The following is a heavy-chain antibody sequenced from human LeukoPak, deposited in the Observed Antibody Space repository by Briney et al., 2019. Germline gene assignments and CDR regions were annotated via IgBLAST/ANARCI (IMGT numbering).Heavy chain of an antibody. V-gene: IGHV3-7*01. Sequence: PGGPLRLSCAASGFTFSDFWMSWVRQAPGKGLECVASTNEAGGDKYYVDSVKGRFTISRDNSKNSLSLQMNSLTAEDTAIYYCAIATTGRGAFGSWGQGTLVSVSS. J-gene: IGHJ4*02. D-gene: IGHD1-1*01. CDR2: TNEAGGDK. CDR1: GFTFSDFW. CDR3: AIATTGRGAFGS.